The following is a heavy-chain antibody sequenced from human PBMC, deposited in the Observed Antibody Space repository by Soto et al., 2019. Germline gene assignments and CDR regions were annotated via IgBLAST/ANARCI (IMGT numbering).Heavy chain of an antibody. D-gene: IGHD3-3*01. CDR2: IGKSGSKI. J-gene: IGHJ6*02. V-gene: IGHV3-48*03. Sequence: SLRLSCAASGFTFSSYEMTWVRQPPGKGLEWVSDIGKSGSKIYNADSVKGRFTISRDNARNSLYLQMNSLRGEDTAVYYCARNRRPFDSYGLDVWGQGTTVTVSS. CDR1: GFTFSSYE. CDR3: ARNRRPFDSYGLDV.